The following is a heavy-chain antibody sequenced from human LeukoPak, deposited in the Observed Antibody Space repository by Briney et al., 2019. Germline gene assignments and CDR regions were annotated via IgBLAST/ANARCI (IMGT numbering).Heavy chain of an antibody. J-gene: IGHJ3*02. V-gene: IGHV1-69*13. CDR3: ARSHYDILTGYYKDAFDI. CDR2: IIPIFGTA. Sequence: ASVKVSCKASGYTFTGYYMHWVRQAPGQGLEWMGGIIPIFGTANYAQKFQGRVTITADESTSTAYMELSSLRSEDTAVYYCARSHYDILTGYYKDAFDIWGQGTMVTVSS. D-gene: IGHD3-9*01. CDR1: GYTFTGYY.